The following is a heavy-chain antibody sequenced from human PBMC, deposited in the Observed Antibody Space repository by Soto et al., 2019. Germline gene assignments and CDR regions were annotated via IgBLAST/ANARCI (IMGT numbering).Heavy chain of an antibody. CDR1: GFTFTSSA. D-gene: IGHD5-18*01. CDR3: ARKTAMAYYYYYYGMDV. Sequence: ASVKVSCKASGFTFTSSAVQWVRQARGQRLEWIGWIGVGSGNRHYAQKFQERVTIIRDMSTNTAYMELSSLRSEDTAVYYCARKTAMAYYYYYYGMDVWGQGTTVTVSS. CDR2: IGVGSGNR. J-gene: IGHJ6*02. V-gene: IGHV1-58*01.